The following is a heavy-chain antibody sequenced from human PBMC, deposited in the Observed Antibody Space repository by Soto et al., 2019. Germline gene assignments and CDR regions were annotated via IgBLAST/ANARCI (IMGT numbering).Heavy chain of an antibody. CDR2: IKQDGSEK. J-gene: IGHJ6*02. CDR3: TTVRGFWSGEYGMDV. D-gene: IGHD3-3*01. V-gene: IGHV3-7*01. Sequence: EVQLVESGGGLVQPGGSLRLSCGASGFSLSSYWVSWVRQPPGKGLEWVANIKQDGSEKYNVDSVKGRFTISRDDAKNSLYLEMNRRRAEDTAVYYCTTVRGFWSGEYGMDVWGQGTTVTVSS. CDR1: GFSLSSYW.